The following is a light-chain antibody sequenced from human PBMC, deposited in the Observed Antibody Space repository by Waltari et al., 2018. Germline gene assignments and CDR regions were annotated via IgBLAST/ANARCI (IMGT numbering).Light chain of an antibody. CDR1: QSVLYSSDNKNY. CDR3: QQYYTTPRT. V-gene: IGKV4-1*01. Sequence: DIVMTQSPDSLTVSLGERATNNGKSSQSVLYSSDNKNYLTWYQQKPGQPPKLLIYWASTRESGVPDRFSGSGSGTDFTLTISSLQAEDVAVYYCQQYYTTPRTFGQGTKVEIK. J-gene: IGKJ1*01. CDR2: WAS.